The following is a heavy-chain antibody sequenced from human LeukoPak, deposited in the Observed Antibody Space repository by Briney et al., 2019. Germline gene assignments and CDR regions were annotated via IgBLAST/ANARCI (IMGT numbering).Heavy chain of an antibody. Sequence: GASVKVSCKASGYTFTSYAMNWVRQAPGQGLEWVGWINTNTRNPTYAQGFTGRFVFSLDTSVSTAYLQIGSLKTEDTAVYYCARDMATDVHQYGMDVWGQGTTVTVSS. CDR3: ARDMATDVHQYGMDV. J-gene: IGHJ6*02. CDR2: INTNTRNP. D-gene: IGHD5-24*01. CDR1: GYTFTSYA. V-gene: IGHV7-4-1*01.